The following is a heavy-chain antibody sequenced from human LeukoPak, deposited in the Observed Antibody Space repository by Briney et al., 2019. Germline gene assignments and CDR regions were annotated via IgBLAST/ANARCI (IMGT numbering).Heavy chain of an antibody. J-gene: IGHJ4*02. CDR3: ARGLIAAAGTTYYFDY. CDR2: IYTSGST. Sequence: SETLSLTCTVSGGSISSYYWSWIRQPAGKGLEWIGRIYTSGSTNYNPSLKSRVTMSVDTSKNQFSLKLSSVTAADTAVYYRARGLIAAAGTTYYFDYWGQGTLVIVSS. CDR1: GGSISSYY. D-gene: IGHD6-13*01. V-gene: IGHV4-4*07.